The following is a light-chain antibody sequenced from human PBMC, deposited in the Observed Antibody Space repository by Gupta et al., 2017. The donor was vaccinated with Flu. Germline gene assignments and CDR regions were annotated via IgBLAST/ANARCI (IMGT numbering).Light chain of an antibody. V-gene: IGKV3D-20*01. Sequence: TLSLSTVDRATLSCGASQSVTSGYLAWYQQRPGLAPRLLSYDASTRSTRIPHRFSGSGSGTDFTLTIDRLEPEDFAVYYCQQYGTSPITFGPGTKVDFK. CDR2: DAS. J-gene: IGKJ3*01. CDR1: QSVTSGY. CDR3: QQYGTSPIT.